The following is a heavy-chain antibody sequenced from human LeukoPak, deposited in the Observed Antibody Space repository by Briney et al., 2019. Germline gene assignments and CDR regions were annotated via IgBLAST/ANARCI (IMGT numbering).Heavy chain of an antibody. CDR2: IRACNGNT. D-gene: IGHD3-10*01. J-gene: IGHJ5*02. Sequence: ASVKVSCKASGYTFTSYGISWVRQAPGQGLEWMGWIRACNGNTNYAQKLQGRVTMTTDTSTSTAYMELRSLRSDDTAVYYCARARDYYGSGSYYNVIEPWGQGTLVTVSS. CDR1: GYTFTSYG. V-gene: IGHV1-18*01. CDR3: ARARDYYGSGSYYNVIEP.